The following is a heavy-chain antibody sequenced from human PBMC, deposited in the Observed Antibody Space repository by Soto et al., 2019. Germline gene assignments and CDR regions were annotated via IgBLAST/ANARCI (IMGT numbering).Heavy chain of an antibody. J-gene: IGHJ6*02. CDR3: ARGYSSSWYKVYYYGMDV. Sequence: SETLSLTCAVSGGSISSINWWSWVRQPPGKGLEWIGEIYYSGSTNYNPSLKSRVTISVDTSKNQFSLKLSSVTAADTAVYYCARGYSSSWYKVYYYGMDVWGQGTTVTVSS. D-gene: IGHD6-13*01. V-gene: IGHV4-4*02. CDR1: GGSISSINW. CDR2: IYYSGST.